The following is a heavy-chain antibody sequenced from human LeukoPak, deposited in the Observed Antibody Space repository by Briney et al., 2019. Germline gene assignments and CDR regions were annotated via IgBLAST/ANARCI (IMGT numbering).Heavy chain of an antibody. V-gene: IGHV1-2*02. CDR2: INPNSGGI. D-gene: IGHD3-10*01. J-gene: IGHJ4*02. Sequence: GASVKVSCKVSGYTFTGYYMHWVRQAPGQGLEWMGWINPNSGGINYAQKFQGRVTMTRDTSISTAYMELSRLRSDDTAVYYCARERITMVRVFDYWGQGTLVTVSS. CDR3: ARERITMVRVFDY. CDR1: GYTFTGYY.